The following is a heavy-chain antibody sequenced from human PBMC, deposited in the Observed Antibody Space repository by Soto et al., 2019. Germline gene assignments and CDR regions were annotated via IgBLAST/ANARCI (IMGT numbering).Heavy chain of an antibody. J-gene: IGHJ4*02. V-gene: IGHV3-23*01. CDR2: ISGTGGST. CDR1: GFAFTNYA. D-gene: IGHD1-26*01. CDR3: ANGGAGLSDFDY. Sequence: EVHLLESGGGLVQPGGSRRLSCAASGFAFTNYAMTWVRQAPGKGLEWVSAISGTGGSTYYADSVKGRFAISRDNSKNTLYLQMNSLRAEDTAVYYCANGGAGLSDFDYWGQGTLVTVSS.